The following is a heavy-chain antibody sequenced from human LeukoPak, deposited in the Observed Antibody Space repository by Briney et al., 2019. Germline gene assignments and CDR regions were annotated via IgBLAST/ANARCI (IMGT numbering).Heavy chain of an antibody. D-gene: IGHD3-10*01. V-gene: IGHV3-23*01. CDR2: ISGSGGST. CDR3: AKSVVRGVTLPDY. Sequence: PGASLRLSCAASGFTFSSYAMSWVRQAPGKGLEWVSAISGSGGSTYYADSVKGRFTISRENSKNTLYLQMNSLRAEDTAVYYCAKSVVRGVTLPDYWGQGTLVTVSS. CDR1: GFTFSSYA. J-gene: IGHJ4*02.